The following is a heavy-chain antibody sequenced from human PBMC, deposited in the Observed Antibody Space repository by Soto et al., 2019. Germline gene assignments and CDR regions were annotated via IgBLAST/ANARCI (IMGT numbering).Heavy chain of an antibody. CDR2: SSAHNGNT. V-gene: IGHV1-18*01. CDR1: GYTFTSYG. J-gene: IGHJ4*02. Sequence: QVHLVQSGAEVKKPGASVKVSCKGSGYTFTSYGITWVRQAPGQGLEWMGWSSAHNGNTNYAQKLQGRVTVTRDTSTSTAYMELRRLRSDDRAVYYCARGRYGDYWGQGALVTVSS. CDR3: ARGRYGDY. D-gene: IGHD1-1*01.